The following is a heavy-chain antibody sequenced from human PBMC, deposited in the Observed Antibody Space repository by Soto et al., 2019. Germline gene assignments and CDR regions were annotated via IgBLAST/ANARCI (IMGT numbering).Heavy chain of an antibody. V-gene: IGHV3-9*01. CDR2: ISWNSGSI. CDR3: AKDKSYYYYGMDV. CDR1: GFTFDDYA. Sequence: EVQLVESGGGLVQPGRSLRLSCAASGFTFDDYAMHWVRQAPGKGLEWVSGISWNSGSIDYADSVKGRFTISRDNAKNSLYLQMNSLRAEDTALYYCAKDKSYYYYGMDVWGHGTRVTVS. J-gene: IGHJ6*02.